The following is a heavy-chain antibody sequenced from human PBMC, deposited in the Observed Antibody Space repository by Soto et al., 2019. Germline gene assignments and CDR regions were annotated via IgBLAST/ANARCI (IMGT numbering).Heavy chain of an antibody. D-gene: IGHD3-10*01. CDR2: IYWDDDK. J-gene: IGHJ5*02. CDR1: GFSLSTSGVG. V-gene: IGHV2-5*02. CDR3: AHRRHGLIWFGEVNWFDP. Sequence: QITLKESGPTLVKPTQTLTLTCTFSGFSLSTSGVGVGWIRQPPGKALEWLALIYWDDDKRYSPSLKSRLTITNDTPKDQVVLTQTIMDPVDTATYYCAHRRHGLIWFGEVNWFDPWGQGTLVTVSS.